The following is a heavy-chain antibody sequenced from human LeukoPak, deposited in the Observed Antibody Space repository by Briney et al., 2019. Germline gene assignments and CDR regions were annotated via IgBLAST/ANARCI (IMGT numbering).Heavy chain of an antibody. Sequence: GGSLRLSCAASGFTVSTNYMSWVRQAPGKGLEWVSVIFRDDTTHYADSVKGRFTISRDNSKNTLYLQMSSVRAEDTAVYYCARAAYDSGSYIVNHDYWGQGTLVTVSS. CDR2: IFRDDTT. J-gene: IGHJ4*02. V-gene: IGHV3-53*01. D-gene: IGHD3-22*01. CDR3: ARAAYDSGSYIVNHDY. CDR1: GFTVSTNY.